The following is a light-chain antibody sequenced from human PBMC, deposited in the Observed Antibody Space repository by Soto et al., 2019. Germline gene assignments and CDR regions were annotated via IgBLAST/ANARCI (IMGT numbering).Light chain of an antibody. CDR1: QYISSN. CDR3: QQYHDWPPLT. Sequence: DIVMTQSPATLSESPGERVTLSCRASQYISSNLAWYQQKPGQPPRLLIYDATSRATGIPSRFSGSGSGTDVTLTIISLQSEDFAVFFCQQYHDWPPLTFGGGTKVEIK. J-gene: IGKJ4*01. CDR2: DAT. V-gene: IGKV3D-15*01.